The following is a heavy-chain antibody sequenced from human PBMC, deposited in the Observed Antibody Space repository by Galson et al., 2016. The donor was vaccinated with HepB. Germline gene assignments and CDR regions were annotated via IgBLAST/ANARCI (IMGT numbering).Heavy chain of an antibody. CDR3: VVSVYYR. D-gene: IGHD3-22*01. CDR1: GFPFSAYG. CDR2: ISYDASSL. V-gene: IGHV3-30*03. J-gene: IGHJ5*02. Sequence: SLRLSCAASGFPFSAYGMSWVRQAPGKGLEWVSDISYDASSLHYADPVQGRFTVPRDNSGHTLYLQMNSLIPEDTAVYYCVVSVYYRWGRGTLVTVSS.